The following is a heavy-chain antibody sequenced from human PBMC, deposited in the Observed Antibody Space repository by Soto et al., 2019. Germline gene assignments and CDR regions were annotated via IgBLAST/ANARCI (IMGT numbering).Heavy chain of an antibody. Sequence: GGSLRLSCTASGFTFGDYAMSWFRQAPGKGLEWVGFIRSKAYGGTTEYAASVKGRFTISRDDSKSIAYMELSSLRSEDTAVYYCATTIFGDTYYYYGMAVWGQGTTVTVSS. D-gene: IGHD3-3*01. CDR1: GFTFGDYA. CDR3: ATTIFGDTYYYYGMAV. CDR2: IRSKAYGGTT. J-gene: IGHJ6*02. V-gene: IGHV3-49*03.